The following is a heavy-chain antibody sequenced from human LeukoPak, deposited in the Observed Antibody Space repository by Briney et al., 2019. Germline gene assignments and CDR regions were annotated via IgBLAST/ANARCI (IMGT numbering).Heavy chain of an antibody. V-gene: IGHV4-30-4*01. J-gene: IGHJ4*02. D-gene: IGHD6-6*01. CDR2: IYHSGST. CDR3: ARSRIAARPVDY. CDR1: GGSISNGDSY. Sequence: SETLSLTCTVSGGSISNGDSYWNWIRQPPGKGLEWIGYIYHSGSTYCNPSLKSRVSISVDTSKNQFSLKLSAVTAADTTVYYCARSRIAARPVDYWGQGTLVTVSS.